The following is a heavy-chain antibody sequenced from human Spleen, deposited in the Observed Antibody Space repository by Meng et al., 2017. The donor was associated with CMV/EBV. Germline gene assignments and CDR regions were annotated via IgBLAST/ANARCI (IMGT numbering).Heavy chain of an antibody. CDR1: FGSYG. D-gene: IGHD6-19*01. CDR2: IRYDGSYK. J-gene: IGHJ4*02. CDR3: AKDGMAVAGTYLPQYSEY. V-gene: IGHV3-30*02. Sequence: FGSYGMQWVRQAPGKGLEWVAFIRYDGSYKWYSESVKGRFTISRDNSKNTLFVQMNDLRADDTATYYCAKDGMAVAGTYLPQYSEYWGQGTLVTVSS.